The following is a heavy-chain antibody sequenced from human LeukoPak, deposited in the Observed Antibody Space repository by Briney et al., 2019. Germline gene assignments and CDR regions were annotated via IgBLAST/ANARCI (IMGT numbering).Heavy chain of an antibody. CDR2: IYYSGST. V-gene: IGHV4-59*01. J-gene: IGHJ5*02. Sequence: SETLSLTCAVSGASITSYYWSWIRQPPGKGLEWIGYIYYSGSTNYNPSLKSRVTISVDTSKNQFSLKLSSVTAADTAVYYCASGGDYAGFDPWGQGTLVTVSS. CDR3: ASGGDYAGFDP. D-gene: IGHD4-17*01. CDR1: GASITSYY.